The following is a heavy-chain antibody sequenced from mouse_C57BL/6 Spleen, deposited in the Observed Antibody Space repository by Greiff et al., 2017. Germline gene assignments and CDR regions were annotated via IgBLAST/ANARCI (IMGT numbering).Heavy chain of an antibody. CDR3: ARDGGFAY. Sequence: QVQLQQSGPELVKPGASVKISCKASGYAFSSSWMNWVKQRPGKGLEWIGRIYPGDGDTNYNGKFKGKATLTADKSSSTAYMQRSSLTSEDSAVYCCARDGGFAYWGQGTLVTVSA. V-gene: IGHV1-82*01. CDR1: GYAFSSSW. J-gene: IGHJ3*01. CDR2: IYPGDGDT.